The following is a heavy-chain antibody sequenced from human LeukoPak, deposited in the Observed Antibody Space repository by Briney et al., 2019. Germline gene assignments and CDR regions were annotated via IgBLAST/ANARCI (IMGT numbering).Heavy chain of an antibody. Sequence: GSLRLSFAASGFPLSNYWMSWVRPAPGKGLEWVANINKDGSVKYYVDSVKGRFTISRDNAKNSLYLQMNSLRAEDTAVYYCARIGYSSSSDDYWGQGTLVIVSS. CDR2: INKDGSVK. J-gene: IGHJ4*02. D-gene: IGHD6-6*01. V-gene: IGHV3-7*01. CDR1: GFPLSNYW. CDR3: ARIGYSSSSDDY.